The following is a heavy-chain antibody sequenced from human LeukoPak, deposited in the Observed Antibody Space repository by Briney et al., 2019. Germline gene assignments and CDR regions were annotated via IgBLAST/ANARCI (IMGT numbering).Heavy chain of an antibody. CDR3: ARDRYCSGGSCYNYYYYGMDV. CDR2: ISAYNGNT. Sequence: ASVKVSSKASGYTFTSYGISWVRQAPGQGLEWMGWISAYNGNTNYAQKLQGRVTMTTDTSTSTAYMELRSLRSDDTAVYYCARDRYCSGGSCYNYYYYGMDVWGQGTTVTVSS. CDR1: GYTFTSYG. D-gene: IGHD2-15*01. J-gene: IGHJ6*02. V-gene: IGHV1-18*01.